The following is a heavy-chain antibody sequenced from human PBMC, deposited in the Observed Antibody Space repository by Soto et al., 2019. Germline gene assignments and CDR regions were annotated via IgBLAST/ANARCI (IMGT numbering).Heavy chain of an antibody. V-gene: IGHV3-53*01. CDR1: GLTISSNY. J-gene: IGHJ3*02. CDR3: ARGNGGSYRGYDVFDI. D-gene: IGHD1-26*01. Sequence: PGGSLRLSCAASGLTISSNYMSWVRQARGKGLEWVSIIYGGGTTYYADSVKGRFTISRDNSKNTLYLQMNSQRAEDTAVYYCARGNGGSYRGYDVFDIWGQGTMVTVS. CDR2: IYGGGTT.